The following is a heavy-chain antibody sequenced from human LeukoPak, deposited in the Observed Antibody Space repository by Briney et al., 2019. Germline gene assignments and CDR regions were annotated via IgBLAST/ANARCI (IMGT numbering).Heavy chain of an antibody. Sequence: SETLSLTCTVSGDSISGSSYDWGWIRQSPEKGLEWIGIIYYSGSTDYNPSPKSRVTISVDTSKNQFSLRLSSVTAADTAVYYCARSSASSMGTMDVWGQGTTVTVSS. CDR3: ARSSASSMGTMDV. J-gene: IGHJ6*02. V-gene: IGHV4-39*01. CDR1: GDSISGSSYD. D-gene: IGHD2/OR15-2a*01. CDR2: IYYSGST.